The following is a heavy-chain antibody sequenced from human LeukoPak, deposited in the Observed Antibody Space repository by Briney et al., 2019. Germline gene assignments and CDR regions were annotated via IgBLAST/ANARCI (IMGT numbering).Heavy chain of an antibody. V-gene: IGHV1-18*04. Sequence: ASVKVSCKASGYTLTSYGISWVPQAPGQGLEWMGWISAYNGNTNSAQTPQGRVTMTTDTSTSTAYMDLRRLRSEDTAVYYCARDSRGEYAFDIWGQGTMVTVSS. J-gene: IGHJ3*02. CDR3: ARDSRGEYAFDI. CDR1: GYTLTSYG. CDR2: ISAYNGNT. D-gene: IGHD4-17*01.